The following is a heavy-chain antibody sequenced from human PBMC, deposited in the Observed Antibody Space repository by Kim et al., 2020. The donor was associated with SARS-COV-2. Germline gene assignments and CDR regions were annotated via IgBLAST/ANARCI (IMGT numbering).Heavy chain of an antibody. D-gene: IGHD1-26*01. V-gene: IGHV3-30*18. J-gene: IGHJ6*02. CDR3: AKSRSGSYHYGMDV. CDR1: GFTFSSYG. CDR2: ISYDGSNK. Sequence: GGSLRLSCAASGFTFSSYGMHWVRQAPGKGLEWVAVISYDGSNKYYADSVKGRFTISRDNSKNTLYLQMNSLRAEDTAVYYCAKSRSGSYHYGMDVWGQG.